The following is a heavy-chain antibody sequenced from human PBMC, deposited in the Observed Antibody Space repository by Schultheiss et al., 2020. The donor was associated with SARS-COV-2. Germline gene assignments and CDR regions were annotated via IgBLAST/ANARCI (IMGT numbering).Heavy chain of an antibody. D-gene: IGHD3-3*01. J-gene: IGHJ5*02. Sequence: GGSLRLSCAASGITLDGYAMHWVRLAPGKGLEWVSGISWNGGSTGYADSVKGRFTISRDNSKNTLYLQMNSLRAEDTAVYYCAKDFRPPRDDAFWSAGGWFDPWGQGTLVTVSS. CDR1: GITLDGYA. V-gene: IGHV3-9*01. CDR2: ISWNGGST. CDR3: AKDFRPPRDDAFWSAGGWFDP.